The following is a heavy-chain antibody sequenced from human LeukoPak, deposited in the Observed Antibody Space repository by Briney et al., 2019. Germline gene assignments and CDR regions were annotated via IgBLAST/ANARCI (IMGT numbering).Heavy chain of an antibody. Sequence: GGSLRLSCAASGFTFSGSAMHWVRQAPGKGLEWVAFIRYDGSNKYYADSVKGRFTISRDNSKNTLYLQMNSLRAEDTAVYYCAKEVAGMVRGALYWGQGTLVTVSS. V-gene: IGHV3-30*02. CDR2: IRYDGSNK. CDR1: GFTFSGSA. J-gene: IGHJ4*02. D-gene: IGHD3-10*01. CDR3: AKEVAGMVRGALY.